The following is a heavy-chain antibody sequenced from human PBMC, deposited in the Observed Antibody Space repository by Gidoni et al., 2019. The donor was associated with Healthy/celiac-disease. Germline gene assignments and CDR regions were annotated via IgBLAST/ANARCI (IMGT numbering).Heavy chain of an antibody. CDR1: GFTFSSYW. D-gene: IGHD4-17*01. Sequence: EVQLVESGGGLVQPGGSLRLSCAASGFTFSSYWMSWVRQAPGKGLEWVANIKQDGSEKYYVDSVKGRFTISRDNAKNSLYLQMNSLRAEDTAVYYCAREGDIYGDWYFDLWGRGTLVTVSS. CDR3: AREGDIYGDWYFDL. CDR2: IKQDGSEK. V-gene: IGHV3-7*01. J-gene: IGHJ2*01.